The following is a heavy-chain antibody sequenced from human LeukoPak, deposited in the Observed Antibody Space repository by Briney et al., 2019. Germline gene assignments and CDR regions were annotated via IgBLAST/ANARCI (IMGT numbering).Heavy chain of an antibody. D-gene: IGHD1-26*01. CDR1: GYTFTDYG. Sequence: SVKVSCKASGYTFTDYGINWVRQAPGQGLEWMGWINPFSDNRNYAQNLQARVTMTTDTSTSTAYMQLRSLRSDDTALYYCARGGVGLRGWELLHSNDYWGQGTLVTVSS. V-gene: IGHV1-18*01. CDR2: INPFSDNR. J-gene: IGHJ4*02. CDR3: ARGGVGLRGWELLHSNDY.